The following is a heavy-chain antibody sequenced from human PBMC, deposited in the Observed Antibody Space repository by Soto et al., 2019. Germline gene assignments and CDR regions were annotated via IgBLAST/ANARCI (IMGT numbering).Heavy chain of an antibody. CDR3: ARGRSHSITMVRGYYYYMDV. V-gene: IGHV4-39*07. D-gene: IGHD3-10*01. J-gene: IGHJ6*03. CDR1: GGSISSSSYY. CDR2: INHSGST. Sequence: SETLSLTCTVSGGSISSSSYYWGWIRQPPGKGLEWIGSINHSGSTNYNPSLKSRVTISVDTSKNQFSLKLSSVTAADTAVYYCARGRSHSITMVRGYYYYMDVWGKGTTVTVSS.